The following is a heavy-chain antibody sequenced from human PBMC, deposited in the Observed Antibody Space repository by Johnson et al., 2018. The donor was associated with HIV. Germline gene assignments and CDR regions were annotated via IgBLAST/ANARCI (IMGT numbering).Heavy chain of an antibody. V-gene: IGHV3-30-3*01. D-gene: IGHD6-19*01. CDR2: ISYDGSNK. J-gene: IGHJ3*02. CDR1: GFTFSSYS. Sequence: GKRGEWGGGVVQPGRSLRLSCAASGFTFSSYSMHWVRQAPGKGLEWVAVISYDGSNKYYADSVKGRFTISRDNSKNTLYLQMNSLRAEDTAVYYCARDIIAVAGYDAFDIWGQGTMVTVSA. CDR3: ARDIIAVAGYDAFDI.